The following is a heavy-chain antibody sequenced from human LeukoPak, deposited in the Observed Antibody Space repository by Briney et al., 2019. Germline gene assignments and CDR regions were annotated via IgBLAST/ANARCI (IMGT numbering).Heavy chain of an antibody. J-gene: IGHJ3*02. V-gene: IGHV3-53*01. Sequence: GGSLRLSCAASGFTVSSNYMSWVRQAPGKGLEWASVIYSGGSTYYADSVKGRFTISRDNSKNTLYLQMNSLRAEDTAVYYCARGGGGLLHDAFDIWGQGTMVTVSS. CDR2: IYSGGST. CDR1: GFTVSSNY. CDR3: ARGGGGLLHDAFDI. D-gene: IGHD3-22*01.